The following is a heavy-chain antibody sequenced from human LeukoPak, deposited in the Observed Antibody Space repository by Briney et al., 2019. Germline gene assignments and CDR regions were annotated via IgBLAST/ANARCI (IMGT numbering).Heavy chain of an antibody. CDR2: IKRKTDGGTT. Sequence: GGSLRLSCAASGFTFNNAWMTWVRQAPGKGQEWVGLIKRKTDGGTTDYAAPVKGRFTISTDDSKNTLYLQMNSLKTEDTAVYYCTSEVTTDYWGQGTLVTVSS. V-gene: IGHV3-15*01. D-gene: IGHD4-17*01. CDR1: GFTFNNAW. CDR3: TSEVTTDY. J-gene: IGHJ4*02.